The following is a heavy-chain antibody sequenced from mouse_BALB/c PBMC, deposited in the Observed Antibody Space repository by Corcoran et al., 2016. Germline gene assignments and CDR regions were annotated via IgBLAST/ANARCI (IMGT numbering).Heavy chain of an antibody. CDR3: ARSGNYGAMDY. D-gene: IGHD2-1*01. CDR1: GYTFTSYD. CDR2: IYPGDGST. J-gene: IGHJ4*01. V-gene: IGHV1S33*01. Sequence: GTELVKPGALVKISCKASGYTFTSYDINWVKQRPGQGLEWIGWIYPGDGSTKYNVKFKGKATLTADKSSSTAYMQLSSLTSENSAVYFCARSGNYGAMDYWGQGTSVTVSS.